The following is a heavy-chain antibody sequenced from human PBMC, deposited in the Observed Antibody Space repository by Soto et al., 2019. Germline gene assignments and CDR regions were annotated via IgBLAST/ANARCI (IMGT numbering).Heavy chain of an antibody. Sequence: QVQLQESGPGLVKPSETLSLTCTVSGGSISSYYWSWIRQPPGKGLEWNGFIFYSGSTSYNPSLKSRVTISIDTSEYQFSLKLSSVTAADTAVYYCASMIGDPVLSFDSWGQGTLVAVSS. CDR3: ASMIGDPVLSFDS. CDR2: IFYSGST. V-gene: IGHV4-59*01. J-gene: IGHJ5*01. D-gene: IGHD3-10*02. CDR1: GGSISSYY.